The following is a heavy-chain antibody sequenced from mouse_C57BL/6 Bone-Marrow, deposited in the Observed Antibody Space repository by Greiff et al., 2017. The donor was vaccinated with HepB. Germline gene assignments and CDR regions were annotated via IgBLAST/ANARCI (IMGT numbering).Heavy chain of an antibody. J-gene: IGHJ1*03. V-gene: IGHV5-9-1*02. D-gene: IGHD1-1*01. CDR3: TRDQGNYYGSSRYFDV. Sequence: VESGEGLVKPGGSLKLSCAASGFTFSSYAMSWVRQTPEKRLEWVAYISSGGDYIYYADTVKGRFTISRDNARNTLYLQMSSLKSEDTAMYYCTRDQGNYYGSSRYFDVWGTGTTVTVSS. CDR1: GFTFSSYA. CDR2: ISSGGDYI.